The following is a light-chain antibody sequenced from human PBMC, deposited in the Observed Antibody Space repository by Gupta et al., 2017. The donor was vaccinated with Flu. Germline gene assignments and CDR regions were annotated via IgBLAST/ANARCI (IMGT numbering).Light chain of an antibody. CDR2: AAS. Sequence: EIVLTQSPGTLSLSPGERATLSCRASQYISSSSYFAWYQQKPGQAPRLLITAASTRATGIPDRFSGSGSGTDFTLTISRLEPEDFAVYYCQQSGSSPYTFGQGTTLEIK. CDR3: QQSGSSPYT. V-gene: IGKV3-20*01. J-gene: IGKJ2*01. CDR1: QYISSSSY.